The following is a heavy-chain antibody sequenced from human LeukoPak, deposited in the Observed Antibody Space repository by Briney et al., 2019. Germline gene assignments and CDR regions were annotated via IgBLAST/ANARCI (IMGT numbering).Heavy chain of an antibody. J-gene: IGHJ4*02. D-gene: IGHD2-15*01. CDR1: GFTFSSYS. V-gene: IGHV3-21*04. Sequence: GGSLRLSCAASGFTFSSYSMNWVRQAPGKGLEWVSSISSSSSYIYYADSVKGRFTISRDNAKNSLYLQMNSLRAEDTAVYYCAKTDVVVVAATRPPFDYWGQGTLVTVSS. CDR2: ISSSSSYI. CDR3: AKTDVVVVAATRPPFDY.